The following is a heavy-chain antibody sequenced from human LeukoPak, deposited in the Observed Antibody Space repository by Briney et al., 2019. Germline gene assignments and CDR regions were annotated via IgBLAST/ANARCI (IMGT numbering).Heavy chain of an antibody. V-gene: IGHV1-69*04. D-gene: IGHD4-17*01. J-gene: IGHJ4*02. CDR3: ARIGAYGDYFDY. CDR1: GGTFSSYA. Sequence: ASVKVSCKASGGTFSSYAISWVRQAPGQGLEWMGRIIPILGIANYAQKFQGRVTITADESTSTAYMELSSLRSEDTAVYYCARIGAYGDYFDYWGQGTLVTVSS. CDR2: IIPILGIA.